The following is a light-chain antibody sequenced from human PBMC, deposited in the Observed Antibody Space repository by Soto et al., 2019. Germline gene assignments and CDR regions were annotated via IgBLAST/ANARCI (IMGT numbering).Light chain of an antibody. CDR1: QSISSW. Sequence: DIQMTQSPSTLSASVGDRVTITCRASQSISSWLAWYQQKPGKAPKLLIYDASSLESGVPSRFSGSGSGTEFTLTISSLQTDDFETYYCQQYNSYSQTFGQGTKVDIK. CDR2: DAS. CDR3: QQYNSYSQT. J-gene: IGKJ1*01. V-gene: IGKV1-5*01.